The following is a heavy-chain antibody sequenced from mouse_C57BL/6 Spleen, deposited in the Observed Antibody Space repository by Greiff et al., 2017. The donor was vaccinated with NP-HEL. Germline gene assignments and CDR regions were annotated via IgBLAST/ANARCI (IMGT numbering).Heavy chain of an antibody. CDR2: ISYDGSN. V-gene: IGHV3-6*01. CDR3: ARARDGYTAWFAY. CDR1: GYSITSGYY. D-gene: IGHD2-3*01. Sequence: EVQLQQSGPGLVKPSQSLSLTCSVTGYSITSGYYWNWIRQFPGNKPEWMGYISYDGSNNYNPSLKNRIPITRDTSKNQFFLKLNSVPTEDTATYYCARARDGYTAWFAYWGQGTLVTVSA. J-gene: IGHJ3*01.